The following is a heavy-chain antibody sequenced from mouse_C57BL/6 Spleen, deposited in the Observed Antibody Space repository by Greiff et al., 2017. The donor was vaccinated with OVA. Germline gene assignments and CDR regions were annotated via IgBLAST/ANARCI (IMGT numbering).Heavy chain of an antibody. J-gene: IGHJ2*01. Sequence: VQLQQSGAELVKPGASVKLSCKASCYTFTEYTIHWVKQRSGQGLEWIGWFYPGSGSIKYNEKFKDKATLTADKSSSTVYMELSRLTSEDSAVYFFARHEDKGFYSVGYFYYWGQGTTLTVSS. V-gene: IGHV1-62-2*01. CDR1: CYTFTEYT. CDR2: FYPGSGSI. D-gene: IGHD2-1*01. CDR3: ARHEDKGFYSVGYFYY.